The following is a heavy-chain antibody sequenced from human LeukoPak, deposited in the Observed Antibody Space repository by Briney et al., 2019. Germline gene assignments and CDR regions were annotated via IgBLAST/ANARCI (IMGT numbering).Heavy chain of an antibody. CDR2: ISYDGSTK. CDR3: AKEFYGSGSYYNVGYYYYGMDV. J-gene: IGHJ6*02. CDR1: GFTFSSYG. Sequence: PGGSLRLSCAASGFTFSSYGMHWVRQAPGKGLEWVAVISYDGSTKYYADSVKGRFTISRDNSKNTLYLQMNSLRAEDTAVYYCAKEFYGSGSYYNVGYYYYGMDVWGQGTTVTVSS. D-gene: IGHD3-10*01. V-gene: IGHV3-30*18.